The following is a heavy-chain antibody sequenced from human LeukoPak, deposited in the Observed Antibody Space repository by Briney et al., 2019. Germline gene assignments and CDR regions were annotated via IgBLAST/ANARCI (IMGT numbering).Heavy chain of an antibody. CDR1: GITLSNYG. CDR2: ISDSGGRT. CDR3: ARAEVLWFGELDWFDP. D-gene: IGHD3-10*01. J-gene: IGHJ5*02. Sequence: PGGSLRLSCAVSGITLSNYGMSWVRQAPGKGLEWVAGISDSGGRTNYADSVKGRFTISRDNAKNSLYLQMNSLRAEDTAVYYCARAEVLWFGELDWFDPWGQGTLVTVSS. V-gene: IGHV3-23*01.